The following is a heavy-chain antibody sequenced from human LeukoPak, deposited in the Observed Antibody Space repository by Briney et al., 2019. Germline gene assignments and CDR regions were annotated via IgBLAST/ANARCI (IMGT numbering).Heavy chain of an antibody. CDR3: AREEVIAAAFNYYYYYYMTS. V-gene: IGHV3-43*01. CDR1: AFTFDDYT. CDR2: ISWDGGIT. Sequence: GGSLRLSCAASAFTFDDYTMHWVRQGPGKGLEWVALISWDGGITYYADSVKGRFTISRDNANNSLYLQMNSLRAEDTAVYYCAREEVIAAAFNYYYYYYMTSGAKGPRSPSP. J-gene: IGHJ6*03. D-gene: IGHD6-13*01.